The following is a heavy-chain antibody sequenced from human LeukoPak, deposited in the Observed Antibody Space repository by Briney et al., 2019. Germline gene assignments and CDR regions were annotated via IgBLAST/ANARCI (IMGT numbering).Heavy chain of an antibody. CDR3: ARDPEKYSSSYYGMDV. V-gene: IGHV4-61*02. CDR1: GGSISSGSYY. D-gene: IGHD6-6*01. Sequence: SQTLSLTCTVSGGSISSGSYYWSWIRQPAGKGLEWIGRIYTSGSTNYNPSLKSRVTISVDTSKNQFSLKLSSVTAADTAVYYCARDPEKYSSSYYGMDVWGQGTTATVSS. J-gene: IGHJ6*02. CDR2: IYTSGST.